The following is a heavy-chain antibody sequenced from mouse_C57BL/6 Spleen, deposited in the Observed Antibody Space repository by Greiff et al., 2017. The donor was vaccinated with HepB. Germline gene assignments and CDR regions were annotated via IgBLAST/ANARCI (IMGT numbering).Heavy chain of an antibody. Sequence: EVKLVESGGGLVQPGGSLKLSCAASGFTFSDYYMYWVRQTPEKRLEWVAYISNGGGSTYYPDTVKGRFTISRDNAKNTLYLQMSRLKSEDTAMYYCARRGLLWYFDVWGTGTTVTVSS. CDR1: GFTFSDYY. D-gene: IGHD2-3*01. CDR2: ISNGGGST. J-gene: IGHJ1*03. V-gene: IGHV5-12*01. CDR3: ARRGLLWYFDV.